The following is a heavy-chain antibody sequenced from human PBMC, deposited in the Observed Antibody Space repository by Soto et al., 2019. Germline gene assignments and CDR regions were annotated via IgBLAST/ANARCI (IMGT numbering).Heavy chain of an antibody. D-gene: IGHD7-27*01. CDR2: IFDSGTT. CDR3: ARGPSGDKVHY. V-gene: IGHV4-30-4*01. Sequence: SETLSLTCTVSGGSITSDYSCWSWIRQPPGEGLEWIGHIFDSGTTYTNPSLRSQVAISLDTSKNHFSLTLSSVTATDTAVYYCARGPSGDKVHYWGQGALVTVSS. J-gene: IGHJ4*02. CDR1: GGSITSDYSC.